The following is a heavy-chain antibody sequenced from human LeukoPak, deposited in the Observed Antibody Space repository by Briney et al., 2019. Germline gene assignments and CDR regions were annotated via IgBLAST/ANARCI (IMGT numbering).Heavy chain of an antibody. CDR2: VYYTGVT. D-gene: IGHD4-23*01. CDR3: ARERSSSGGHNWFDP. J-gene: IGHJ5*02. Sequence: SETLSLTCTVSGGYIITSGHYWGWIRQPPGKGLEWIGSVYYTGVTSTNPFFRSRMSISVDTSKNQFSLNLTSVAAADAAVYYCARERSSSGGHNWFDPWGQGTLVTVSS. CDR1: GGYIITSGHY. V-gene: IGHV4-39*07.